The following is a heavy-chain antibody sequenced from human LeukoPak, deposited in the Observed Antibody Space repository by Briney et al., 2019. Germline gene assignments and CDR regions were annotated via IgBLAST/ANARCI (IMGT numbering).Heavy chain of an antibody. V-gene: IGHV3-30-3*01. J-gene: IGHJ4*02. CDR1: GFTFSSYA. CDR3: ARDSYYDFWSGLDY. CDR2: ISYDGSNR. Sequence: GGSLRLSCAASGFTFSSYAMHWVRQAPGKGLEWVAVISYDGSNRYYADSVKGRFTISRDNSKNTLYLQMNSLRAEDTAVYYCARDSYYDFWSGLDYWGQGTLVTVSS. D-gene: IGHD3-3*01.